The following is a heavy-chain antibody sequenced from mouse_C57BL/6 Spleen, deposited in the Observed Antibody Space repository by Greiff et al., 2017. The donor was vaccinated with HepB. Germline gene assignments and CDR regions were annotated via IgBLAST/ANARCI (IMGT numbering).Heavy chain of an antibody. CDR1: GYAFTNYL. CDR2: INPGSGGT. J-gene: IGHJ3*01. V-gene: IGHV1-54*01. Sequence: QVQLQQSGAELVRPGTSVKVSCKASGYAFTNYLIEWVKQRPGQGLEWIGVINPGSGGTNYNEKFKGKATLTADKSSITAYMQLSSLTSEDSAVYFCAREEDFPFAYWGQGTLVTVSA. CDR3: AREEDFPFAY.